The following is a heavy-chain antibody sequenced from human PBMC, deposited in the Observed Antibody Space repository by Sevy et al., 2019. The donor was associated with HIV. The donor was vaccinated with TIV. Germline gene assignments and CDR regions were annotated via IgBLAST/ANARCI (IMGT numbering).Heavy chain of an antibody. CDR3: VRGRQAYVVVVPSTVPFDY. J-gene: IGHJ4*02. CDR2: INHTGSL. Sequence: SETLSLTCAVSGGSFSGYFWNWIRQSPGKGLEWIGEINHTGSLKYNPSLKSRVTISVDASKSQLSLPLRSVTAADTAVYYCVRGRQAYVVVVPSTVPFDYWGRGTLVTVSS. D-gene: IGHD2-2*01. CDR1: GGSFSGYF. V-gene: IGHV4-34*01.